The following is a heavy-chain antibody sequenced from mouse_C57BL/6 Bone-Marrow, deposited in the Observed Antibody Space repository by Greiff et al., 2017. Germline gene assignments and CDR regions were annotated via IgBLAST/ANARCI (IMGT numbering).Heavy chain of an antibody. CDR1: GFTFSSYA. CDR2: ISSGGDYI. V-gene: IGHV5-9-1*02. J-gene: IGHJ2*01. Sequence: EVKVVESGEGLVKPGGSLKLSCAASGFTFSSYAMSWVRQTPEKRLEWVAYISSGGDYIYYADTVKGRFTISRDNARNTLYLQMSSLKSEDTAMYYCTRDTGFTTVYFDYWGQGTTRTVSS. D-gene: IGHD1-1*01. CDR3: TRDTGFTTVYFDY.